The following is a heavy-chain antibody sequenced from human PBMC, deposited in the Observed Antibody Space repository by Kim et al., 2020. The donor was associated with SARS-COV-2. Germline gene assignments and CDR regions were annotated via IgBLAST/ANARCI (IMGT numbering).Heavy chain of an antibody. Sequence: GGSLRLSCAASGFTFSTYEMNWVRQAPGKGLEWVSYISSSGSTIYYADSVKGRFTISRDNARNSLYLQMNSLRAEDTAVYYCAREGGSSWSFDYWGQGTLVTVSS. CDR1: GFTFSTYE. J-gene: IGHJ4*02. CDR3: AREGGSSWSFDY. CDR2: ISSSGSTI. V-gene: IGHV3-48*03. D-gene: IGHD6-13*01.